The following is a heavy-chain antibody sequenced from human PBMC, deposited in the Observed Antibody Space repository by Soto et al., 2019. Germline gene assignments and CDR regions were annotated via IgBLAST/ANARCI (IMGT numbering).Heavy chain of an antibody. J-gene: IGHJ3*02. Sequence: PGGSLRLSCAASGFTFSSYSMNWVRQAPGKGLEWVSSISSSSSYIYYADSVKGRFTISRDNAKNSLYLQMNSLRAEDTAVYYCARGDYGDPGNAFDIWGQGTMVTVSS. CDR1: GFTFSSYS. D-gene: IGHD4-17*01. V-gene: IGHV3-21*01. CDR2: ISSSSSYI. CDR3: ARGDYGDPGNAFDI.